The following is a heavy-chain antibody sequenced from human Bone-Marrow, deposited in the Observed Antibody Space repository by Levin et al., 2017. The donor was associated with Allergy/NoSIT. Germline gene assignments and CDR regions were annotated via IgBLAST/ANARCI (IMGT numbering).Heavy chain of an antibody. CDR1: GYTFINYG. CDR2: ISAYNGNT. J-gene: IGHJ5*02. CDR3: ARDSRYCGSTSCINWFDP. Sequence: GESLKISCKASGYTFINYGISWVRQAPGQGLEWMGWISAYNGNTDYAQKFQDRVTMTTDTSTSTAYMELRSLKSDDTAVYYCARDSRYCGSTSCINWFDPWGQGTLVTVSS. D-gene: IGHD2-2*01. V-gene: IGHV1-18*01.